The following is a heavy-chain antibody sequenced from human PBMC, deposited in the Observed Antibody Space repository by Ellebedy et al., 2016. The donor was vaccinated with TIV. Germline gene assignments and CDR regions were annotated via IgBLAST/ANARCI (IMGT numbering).Heavy chain of an antibody. V-gene: IGHV3-11*01. CDR2: ISSGGTTI. Sequence: GGSLRLSCAASGFTFNTYWMSWVRQAPGRGLEWVSYISSGGTTIYYADSVRGRFTISRDNAKNSLYLQMNSLRAEDTAVYYCASDTTTGYFDYWGQGTLVTVSS. D-gene: IGHD1-1*01. CDR3: ASDTTTGYFDY. J-gene: IGHJ4*02. CDR1: GFTFNTYW.